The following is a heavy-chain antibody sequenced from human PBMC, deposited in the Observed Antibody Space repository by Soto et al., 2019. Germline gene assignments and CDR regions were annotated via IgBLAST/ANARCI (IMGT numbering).Heavy chain of an antibody. CDR3: TRAQFEFGSYFGLDV. Sequence: QVHLVQSGAEVKQPGASVRVSCKASGYTFTNYDITWVRQATGQGLEWMGWMNPDSENTGSSQKFQGRVTMTVNTSINTAYMELTSLRSEDTAVYYCTRAQFEFGSYFGLDVWGQGTTVTVSS. J-gene: IGHJ6*02. CDR2: MNPDSENT. V-gene: IGHV1-8*01. D-gene: IGHD3-10*01. CDR1: GYTFTNYD.